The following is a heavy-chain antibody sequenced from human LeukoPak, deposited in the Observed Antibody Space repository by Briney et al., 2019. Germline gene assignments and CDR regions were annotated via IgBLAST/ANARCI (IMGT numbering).Heavy chain of an antibody. V-gene: IGHV3-48*01. Sequence: GGSLRLSCAASGFTFSSYSMNWVRQAPGKGLEWVSYISSSSSTIYYADSVKGRFTISRDNAKNSLYLQMNSLRAEDTAVYYCATGHTVVTRVPIDYWGQGTLVTVSS. CDR2: ISSSSSTI. CDR1: GFTFSSYS. CDR3: ATGHTVVTRVPIDY. D-gene: IGHD4-23*01. J-gene: IGHJ4*02.